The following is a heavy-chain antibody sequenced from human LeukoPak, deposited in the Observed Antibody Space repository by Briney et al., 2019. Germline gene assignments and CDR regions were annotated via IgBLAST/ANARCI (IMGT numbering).Heavy chain of an antibody. J-gene: IGHJ4*02. CDR3: ARGGSGYDYVWGSYRYDY. V-gene: IGHV4-61*01. D-gene: IGHD3-16*02. CDR1: GGSVSSGSYY. CDR2: IYYSGST. Sequence: PSETLSLTCTVSGGSVSSGSYYWSWIRQPPGKGLEWIGYIYYSGSTNCNPSLKSRVTISVDTSKNQFSLELSSVTAADTAVYYCARGGSGYDYVWGSYRYDYWGQGTLVTVSS.